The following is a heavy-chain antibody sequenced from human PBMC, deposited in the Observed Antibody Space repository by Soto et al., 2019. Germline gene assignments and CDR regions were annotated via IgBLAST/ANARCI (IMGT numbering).Heavy chain of an antibody. CDR3: ASLVVLYWPFDY. Sequence: ASETLSLTCTVSGDSITSSSYYWGWIRQPPGKGLEWIGTIYYSGNTYYNPSLKSRVTISVDTSKSQFSLNLSSVTAADTAVYYCASLVVLYWPFDYWGQGTLVTVSS. D-gene: IGHD2-15*01. CDR2: IYYSGNT. J-gene: IGHJ4*02. CDR1: GDSITSSSYY. V-gene: IGHV4-39*01.